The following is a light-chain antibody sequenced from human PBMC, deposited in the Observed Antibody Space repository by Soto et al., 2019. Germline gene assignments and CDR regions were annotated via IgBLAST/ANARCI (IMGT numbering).Light chain of an antibody. CDR2: GAS. CDR1: QSVSNN. CDR3: QQYNNWPTWT. J-gene: IGKJ1*01. V-gene: IGKV3D-15*01. Sequence: EIVLTQSPGTLSVSPGERATLSCRASQSVSNNYLAWYQQKAGQAPRLLIYGASSRATGIPDRFSGSGSGTDFTLTISSLQSEDFAVYYCQQYNNWPTWTFGQGTKVDIK.